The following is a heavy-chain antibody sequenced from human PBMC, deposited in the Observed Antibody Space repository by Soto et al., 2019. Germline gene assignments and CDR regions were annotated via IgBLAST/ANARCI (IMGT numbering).Heavy chain of an antibody. V-gene: IGHV3-30-3*01. Sequence: QVQLVESGGGVVQPGRSLRLSCAASGFTFSSYAMHWVRQAPGKGLEWVAVISYDGSNKYYADSVKGRFTISRDNSKNTLYRQMNSLRAEDTAVYYCARAEREWELLWFGELADYWGQGTLVTVSS. CDR3: ARAEREWELLWFGELADY. J-gene: IGHJ4*02. CDR2: ISYDGSNK. CDR1: GFTFSSYA. D-gene: IGHD3-10*01.